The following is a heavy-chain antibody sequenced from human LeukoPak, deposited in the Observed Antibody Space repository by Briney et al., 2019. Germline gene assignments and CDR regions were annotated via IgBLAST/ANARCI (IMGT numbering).Heavy chain of an antibody. CDR3: ATPRSLICSSGCGAFDI. D-gene: IGHD6-19*01. CDR2: IISIFGTA. V-gene: IGHV1-69*05. J-gene: IGHJ3*02. Sequence: SVKVSCKASGGTFSSYAISWVRQAPGQGLEWMGRIISIFGTANYAQKFQGRVTITTDESTSTAYMELSSLRSEDTAVYYCATPRSLICSSGCGAFDIWGQGTMVTVSS. CDR1: GGTFSSYA.